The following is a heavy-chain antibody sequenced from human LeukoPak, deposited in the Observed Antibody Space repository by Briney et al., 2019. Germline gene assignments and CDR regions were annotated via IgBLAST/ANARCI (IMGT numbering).Heavy chain of an antibody. J-gene: IGHJ4*02. CDR1: GFTFSSYG. CDR3: AKDGLYGPGSLHY. V-gene: IGHV3-30*18. CDR2: ISYDGSNK. D-gene: IGHD3-10*01. Sequence: GRSLRLSCAASGFTFSSYGMHWVRQAPGKGLEWVAVISYDGSNKYYADSVKGRFTISRDNSKNTLYLQMNSLRAEDTAVYYCAKDGLYGPGSLHYWGQGTLVTVSS.